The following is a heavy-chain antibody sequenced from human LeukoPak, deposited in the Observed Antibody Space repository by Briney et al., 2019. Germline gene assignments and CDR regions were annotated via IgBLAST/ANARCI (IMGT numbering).Heavy chain of an antibody. D-gene: IGHD6-13*01. J-gene: IGHJ1*01. CDR3: ARSSSWRAEYFQQ. V-gene: IGHV4-59*01. CDR1: GGPISSYY. CDR2: IYYSGST. Sequence: SETLSLTCIVSGGPISSYYWSWIRQPPGKGLEWIGYIYYSGSTSYSPSLKSRVTISVDTSKNEFSLKVTSVTAADTAVYYCARSSSWRAEYFQQWGQGTLVTVSS.